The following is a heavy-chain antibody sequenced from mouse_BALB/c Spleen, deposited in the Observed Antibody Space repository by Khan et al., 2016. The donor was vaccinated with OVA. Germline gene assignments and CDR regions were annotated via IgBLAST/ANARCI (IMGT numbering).Heavy chain of an antibody. J-gene: IGHJ3*01. CDR3: SRSGYGFGAY. CDR1: GYAFTDYL. CDR2: INPASGDI. V-gene: IGHV1-54*03. D-gene: IGHD3-2*02. Sequence: QVQLKQSGAELVRPGTSVQVSCKASGYAFTDYLIEWLKQRPGQGLEWIGVINPASGDITYNEKFMDKATLTTDKSSSTAYMQLTSLTSDDSAVYFCSRSGYGFGAYWGPGTLVTVSA.